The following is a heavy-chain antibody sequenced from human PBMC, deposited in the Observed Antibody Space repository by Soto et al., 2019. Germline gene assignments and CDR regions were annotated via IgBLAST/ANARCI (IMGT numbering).Heavy chain of an antibody. V-gene: IGHV3-15*01. CDR3: TTDLIQELPADFDY. Sequence: EVQLVESGGGLVKPGGSLRLSCAASGFTFSNAWMSWVRQAPGKGLEWVGRIKSKTDGGTTDYAAPVKGRFTISRDDSKNTLYLQMNSLKTEDTAVYYCTTDLIQELPADFDYWGQGTLVTVSS. D-gene: IGHD1-7*01. CDR1: GFTFSNAW. J-gene: IGHJ4*02. CDR2: IKSKTDGGTT.